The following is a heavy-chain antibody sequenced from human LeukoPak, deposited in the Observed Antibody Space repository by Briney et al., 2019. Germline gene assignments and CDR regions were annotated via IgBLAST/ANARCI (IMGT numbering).Heavy chain of an antibody. CDR3: ARGVVDY. V-gene: IGHV4-34*01. J-gene: IGHJ4*02. Sequence: SETLSLTCAVYGGSFSGYHWSWIRQPPGKGLEWIGEINHSGSTNYNPSLKSRVTISVDTSKNQFSLKLSSVTAADTAVYYCARGVVDYWGQGTLVTVSS. CDR2: INHSGST. CDR1: GGSFSGYH.